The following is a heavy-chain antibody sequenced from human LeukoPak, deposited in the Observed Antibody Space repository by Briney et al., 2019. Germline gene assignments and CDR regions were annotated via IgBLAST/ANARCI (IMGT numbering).Heavy chain of an antibody. CDR2: IGTAGDP. D-gene: IGHD3-10*01. Sequence: PGGSLRLSCAASGFTFSTYAMTWVRQAPGKGLEWVSAIGTAGDPHYSDSVRGRFTISRDNSKDTLSLQMNNLRAEDTAIYYCANGWSCDYWGQGTLVTVSS. V-gene: IGHV3-23*01. J-gene: IGHJ4*02. CDR1: GFTFSTYA. CDR3: ANGWSCDY.